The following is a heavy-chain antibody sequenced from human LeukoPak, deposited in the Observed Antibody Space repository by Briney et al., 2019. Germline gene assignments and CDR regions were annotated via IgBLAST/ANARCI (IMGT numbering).Heavy chain of an antibody. V-gene: IGHV3-11*01. D-gene: IGHD3-10*01. Sequence: PGGSLRLSCAAAGFTFSDYYMSWIRQAPGKGVEGVSYISSSGSTIYYADSVKGRFTISRDNDKNSLYLQMNSLRAEDTAVYYCARDPRHYGSGSYYRGFDYWGQGTLVTVSS. CDR2: ISSSGSTI. J-gene: IGHJ4*02. CDR1: GFTFSDYY. CDR3: ARDPRHYGSGSYYRGFDY.